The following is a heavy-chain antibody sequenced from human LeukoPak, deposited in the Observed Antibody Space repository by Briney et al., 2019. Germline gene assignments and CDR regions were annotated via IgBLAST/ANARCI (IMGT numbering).Heavy chain of an antibody. D-gene: IGHD3-22*01. CDR3: AKDQPYHYYDSSGYLSY. V-gene: IGHV3-30*18. CDR1: GFTSSSYG. CDR2: ISYDGSNK. J-gene: IGHJ4*02. Sequence: GGSLRLSCAASGFTSSSYGMHWVRQAPGKGLEWVAVISYDGSNKYYADPVKGRFTISRDNSKNTLYLQMNSLRAEDTAVYYCAKDQPYHYYDSSGYLSYWGQGTLVTVSS.